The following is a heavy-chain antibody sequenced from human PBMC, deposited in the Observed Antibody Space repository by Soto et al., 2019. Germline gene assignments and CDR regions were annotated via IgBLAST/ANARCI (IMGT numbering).Heavy chain of an antibody. J-gene: IGHJ4*02. V-gene: IGHV4-59*08. D-gene: IGHD3-10*01. CDR1: GGSISSYY. Sequence: PSATLSLTCTVSGGSISSYYWSWIRQPPGKGLEWIGYIYYSGSTNYNPSLKSRVTISVDTSKTQFSLNLNSMTAADTAVYYCARHNYGSGSTYFDYWGQGTLVTVSS. CDR2: IYYSGST. CDR3: ARHNYGSGSTYFDY.